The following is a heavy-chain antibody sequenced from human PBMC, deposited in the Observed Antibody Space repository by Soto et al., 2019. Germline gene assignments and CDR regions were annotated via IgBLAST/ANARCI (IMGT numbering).Heavy chain of an antibody. CDR2: INAGNGNT. J-gene: IGHJ1*01. V-gene: IGHV1-3*01. CDR3: ARDSYYYDSSGYQYFQH. CDR1: GYTFTSYA. Sequence: ASVKVSCKASGYTFTSYAMHWVLQAPGQRLEWMGWINAGNGNTKYSQKFQGRVTITRDTSASTAYMELSSLRSEDTAVYYCARDSYYYDSSGYQYFQHWGQGTLVTV. D-gene: IGHD3-22*01.